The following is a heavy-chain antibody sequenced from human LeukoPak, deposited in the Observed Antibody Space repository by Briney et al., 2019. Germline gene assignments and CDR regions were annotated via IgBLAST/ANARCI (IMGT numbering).Heavy chain of an antibody. Sequence: GESLKISCKGSGYNFTNYWIGWVRQMPGKGLEYMGIIYPGDSDTRYSPSFQGQVTISADKSISTAYLQWSSLKASDTAVYYCARRQAYTMRRNYYSYMDVWGNGTTVTVSS. J-gene: IGHJ6*03. CDR2: IYPGDSDT. V-gene: IGHV5-51*01. D-gene: IGHD2-21*01. CDR1: GYNFTNYW. CDR3: ARRQAYTMRRNYYSYMDV.